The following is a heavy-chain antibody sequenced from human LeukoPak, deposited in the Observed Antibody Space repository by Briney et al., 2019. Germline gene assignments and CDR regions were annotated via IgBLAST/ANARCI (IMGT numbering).Heavy chain of an antibody. Sequence: GGSLRPSCTATGLTFSTSGFNWVRQAPGKGLEWVASIGPTGSDRYHADSIKGRFTISRDNANNFLYLQMNSLRAEDTAVYYCATETNGRHYDYWGQGTLLTVSS. CDR1: GLTFSTSG. J-gene: IGHJ4*02. V-gene: IGHV3-21*06. CDR2: IGPTGSDR. D-gene: IGHD1-14*01. CDR3: ATETNGRHYDY.